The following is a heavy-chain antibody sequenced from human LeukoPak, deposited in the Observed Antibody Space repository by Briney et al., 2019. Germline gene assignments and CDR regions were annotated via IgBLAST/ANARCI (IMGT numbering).Heavy chain of an antibody. V-gene: IGHV4-59*01. CDR3: ARDRDY. Sequence: SEALSLTCTVSGGSISSYYWSWIRQPPGKGLEWIGYIYYSGSTNYNPSLKSRVTISVDTSKNQFSLKLSSVTAADTAVYYCARDRDYWGQGTLVTVSS. CDR1: GGSISSYY. CDR2: IYYSGST. J-gene: IGHJ4*02.